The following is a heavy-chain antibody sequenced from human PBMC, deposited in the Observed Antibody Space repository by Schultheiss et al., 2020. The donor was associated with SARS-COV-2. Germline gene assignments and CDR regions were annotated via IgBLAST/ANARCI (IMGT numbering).Heavy chain of an antibody. CDR2: MRFAWSS. J-gene: IGHJ3*02. V-gene: IGHV4-61*01. CDR1: GASVSTVNFY. Sequence: SQTLSLTCSVSGASVSTVNFYWAWIRLPPGKGLELIGYMRFAWSSNYNPPLKSRVTISLDTSKNQFSLDLTSVTAADTAVYYCAASTNSHAFEIWGQGTMVTVSS. CDR3: AASTNSHAFEI.